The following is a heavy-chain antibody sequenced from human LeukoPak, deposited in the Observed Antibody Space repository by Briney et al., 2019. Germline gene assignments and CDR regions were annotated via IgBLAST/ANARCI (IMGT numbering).Heavy chain of an antibody. V-gene: IGHV3-21*01. CDR2: ISSGSIYA. J-gene: IGHJ4*02. Sequence: PGGSLTLSCAAPGFTLSRHGINWVRPAPGKGLGWISSISSGSIYAHYSGSVEGRFSISRDDANSFLYLQMSSLRAEDTAVYYCARESYDRSGNYPRDFDSWGQGTLVTVSS. CDR3: ARESYDRSGNYPRDFDS. D-gene: IGHD3-22*01. CDR1: GFTLSRHG.